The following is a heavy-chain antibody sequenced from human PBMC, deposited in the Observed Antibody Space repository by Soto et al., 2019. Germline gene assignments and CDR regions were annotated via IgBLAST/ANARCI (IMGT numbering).Heavy chain of an antibody. D-gene: IGHD6-6*01. J-gene: IGHJ6*02. CDR2: ISWDGGST. CDR3: AKSLEQLEPSLMYGMDV. Sequence: PWESLRLSCSASVFTFDDYTMHWCRQAPGKGLEWVSLISWDGGSTYYADSVKGRFTISRDNSKNSLYLQMNSLRTEDTALYYCAKSLEQLEPSLMYGMDVWGQGTTVTVSS. CDR1: VFTFDDYT. V-gene: IGHV3-43*01.